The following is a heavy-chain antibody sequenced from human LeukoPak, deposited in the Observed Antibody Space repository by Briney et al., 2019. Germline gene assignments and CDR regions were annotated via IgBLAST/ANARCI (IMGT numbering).Heavy chain of an antibody. CDR3: AILYDSSGYYN. D-gene: IGHD3-22*01. Sequence: GRSLRLSCVASGFTFNTYGMNWVRQAPGKGLEWVAVISHHGSNKFYADSVKGRFTISRDNSNNMVYLQMNGLRAEEMAVYYCAILYDSSGYYNWGQGTLVTVSS. V-gene: IGHV3-30*03. J-gene: IGHJ4*02. CDR1: GFTFNTYG. CDR2: ISHHGSNK.